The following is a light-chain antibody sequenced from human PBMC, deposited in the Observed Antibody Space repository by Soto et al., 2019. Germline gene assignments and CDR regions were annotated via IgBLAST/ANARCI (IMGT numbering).Light chain of an antibody. CDR2: DVS. J-gene: IGLJ3*02. CDR1: SSDVGGYNY. Sequence: QSVLTQPASVSGSPGQSITISCTGTSSDVGGYNYVSWYQQHPGKAPKLWIYDVSNRPSGVSNRFSGSKSGNTASLTISGLQAEDEADYYCSSYTSGSTVVFGGGTKLT. CDR3: SSYTSGSTVV. V-gene: IGLV2-14*01.